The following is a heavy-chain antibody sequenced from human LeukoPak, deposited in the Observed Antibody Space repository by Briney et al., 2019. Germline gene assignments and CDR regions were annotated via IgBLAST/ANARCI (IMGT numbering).Heavy chain of an antibody. Sequence: PGGSLRLSCAASGFTFSDFYMSWVRQAPGKGLEWVAKMLKQNAGEKFYVGSVKGRFTISRDNARNSLYRQMDNLRAEDTAVYYCAVAETVSSYDILRLHHWGQGTLVTVSS. V-gene: IGHV3-7*01. CDR1: GFTFSDFY. CDR2: MLKQNAGEK. D-gene: IGHD3-22*01. CDR3: AVAETVSSYDILRLHH. J-gene: IGHJ5*02.